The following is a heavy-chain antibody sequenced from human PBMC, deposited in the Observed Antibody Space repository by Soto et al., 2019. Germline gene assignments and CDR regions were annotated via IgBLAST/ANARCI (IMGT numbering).Heavy chain of an antibody. CDR2: IDWDDDK. CDR3: ARIPGQQLGLPYYYYGMDV. Sequence: ESGPTLVNPTQTLTLTCTFSGFSLSTSGMCVSWIRQPPGKALEWLALIDWDDDKYYSTSLKTRLTISKDTSKNQVVLTMTNMDPVDTATYYCARIPGQQLGLPYYYYGMDVWGQGTTVTVSS. CDR1: GFSLSTSGMC. D-gene: IGHD6-13*01. V-gene: IGHV2-70*01. J-gene: IGHJ6*02.